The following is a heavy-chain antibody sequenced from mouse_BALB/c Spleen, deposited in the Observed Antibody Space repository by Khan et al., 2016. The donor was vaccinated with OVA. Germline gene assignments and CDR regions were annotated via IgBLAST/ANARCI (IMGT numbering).Heavy chain of an antibody. D-gene: IGHD2-12*01. CDR2: IIYTGYT. J-gene: IGHJ3*01. CDR3: ARSTYRYAFVY. Sequence: VQLQESGPSLVKPSQTLSLTCSVTGDSITSGYWNWIRKFPGNKLEYMGYIIYTGYTYYNPSLQSRISIPRHTSKNQYYLQLNSGTDEDTATYYCARSTYRYAFVYWGQGTLVTVSA. V-gene: IGHV3-8*02. CDR1: GDSITSGY.